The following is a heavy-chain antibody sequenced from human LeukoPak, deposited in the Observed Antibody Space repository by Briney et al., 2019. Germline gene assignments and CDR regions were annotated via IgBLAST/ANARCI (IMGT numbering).Heavy chain of an antibody. CDR1: GYSFTTYY. J-gene: IGHJ5*02. Sequence: ASVKVSCEATGYSFTTYYIHWMRQAPGRGLEWMGIINPSDGSTSSAQKFQGRVTMTSDTSTSTVYMELSSLTYDDTAVYYCARDVVVEVGMLPTDSWFDPWGRGTLVAVSS. CDR3: ARDVVVEVGMLPTDSWFDP. D-gene: IGHD2-15*01. CDR2: INPSDGST. V-gene: IGHV1-46*01.